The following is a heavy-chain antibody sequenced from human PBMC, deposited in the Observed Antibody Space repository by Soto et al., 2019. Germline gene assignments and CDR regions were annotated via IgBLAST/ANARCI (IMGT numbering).Heavy chain of an antibody. Sequence: AGGSLRLSCAASGFTFSSYAMSWVRQAPGKGLEWVSAISGSGGSTYYADSVKGRFTISRDNSKNTLYLQMNSLRAEDTAVYYCAKAGQKHKHYYYYYGLDVWGQGTTVTVSS. V-gene: IGHV3-23*01. CDR3: AKAGQKHKHYYYYYGLDV. CDR2: ISGSGGST. CDR1: GFTFSSYA. J-gene: IGHJ6*02.